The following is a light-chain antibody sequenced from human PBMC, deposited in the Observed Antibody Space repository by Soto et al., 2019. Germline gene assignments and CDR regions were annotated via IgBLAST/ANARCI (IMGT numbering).Light chain of an antibody. CDR2: AAS. Sequence: DIQMTQSPSSLSAFVGDRVTITCRASQGISNYLAWYQQKPGRVPTLLIYAASTLRSGVPSRFSGSGSGTAFTLTISRLQPEDVASYYCQEYKTAPFIFGPGTKVDIK. CDR3: QEYKTAPFI. V-gene: IGKV1-27*01. J-gene: IGKJ3*01. CDR1: QGISNY.